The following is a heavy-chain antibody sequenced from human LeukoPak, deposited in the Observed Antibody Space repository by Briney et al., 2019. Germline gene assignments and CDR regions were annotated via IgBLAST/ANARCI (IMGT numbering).Heavy chain of an antibody. D-gene: IGHD5-24*01. V-gene: IGHV3-30-3*01. J-gene: IGHJ6*02. Sequence: MHWAXXXPXKGREGGAVTSYDGSNKYYADSVKGRFTISRDNSKNTLYLQMDSLRGDDTALYYCARESRDAYNYYYYYGMDVWGQGTTVTVSS. CDR3: ARESRDAYNYYYYYGMDV. CDR2: TSYDGSNK.